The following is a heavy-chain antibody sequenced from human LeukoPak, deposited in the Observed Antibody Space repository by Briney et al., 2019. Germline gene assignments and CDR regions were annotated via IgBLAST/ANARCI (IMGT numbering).Heavy chain of an antibody. CDR1: GFSFTSYG. CDR3: ARIKLDWQSGGYKRNNWFDP. V-gene: IGHV1-18*01. CDR2: ISAYNGKT. Sequence: ASVKVSCKASGFSFTSYGISWVRQAPGQGLEWMGWISAYNGKTEYAQKFQGRVTMTTHTPTTTASMELRSLRSDDTAVYYCARIKLDWQSGGYKRNNWFDPWGQGTLVTVSS. D-gene: IGHD3-16*01. J-gene: IGHJ5*02.